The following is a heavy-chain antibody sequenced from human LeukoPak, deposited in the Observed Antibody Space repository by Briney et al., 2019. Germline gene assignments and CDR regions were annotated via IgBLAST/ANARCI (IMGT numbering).Heavy chain of an antibody. J-gene: IGHJ3*02. V-gene: IGHV3-21*01. D-gene: IGHD2-2*01. CDR3: AREGSRDHASDI. CDR2: ISSSSSYI. CDR1: GFTFSSYS. Sequence: GGSLRLSCAASGFTFSSYSMNWVRQAPGKGLEWVSSISSSSSYIYYADSVKGRFTISRDNAKNSLYLKMSSLRAEDTAVYYCAREGSRDHASDIWGQGTMVTVSS.